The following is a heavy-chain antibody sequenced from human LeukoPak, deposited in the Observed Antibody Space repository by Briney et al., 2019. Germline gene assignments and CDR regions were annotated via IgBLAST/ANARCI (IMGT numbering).Heavy chain of an antibody. CDR1: GGSFSGYY. Sequence: SETLSLTCAVYGGSFSGYYWTWIRQPAGKGLEWIGRFYSSGSTNYNPSLKSRVTMSVDTSKNQFSLNLSSVTAADTAVYYCARVYSSGWYYFDDWGQGTLVTVSS. V-gene: IGHV4-59*10. CDR3: ARVYSSGWYYFDD. J-gene: IGHJ4*02. CDR2: FYSSGST. D-gene: IGHD6-19*01.